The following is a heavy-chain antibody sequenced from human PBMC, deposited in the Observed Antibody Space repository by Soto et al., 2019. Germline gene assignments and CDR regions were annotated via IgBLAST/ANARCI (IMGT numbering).Heavy chain of an antibody. CDR1: GFFFSSYT. Sequence: EVQLLESGGGLVQPGGSLRLSCVGSGFFFSSYTMTWVRQAPGKGLEWVSSFSATSENTYYADSVRGRFTISRDNSKNTPFLQMNSLTAEETAMYYCAKARDQQWVRLPFDYWGQGILVIVSS. J-gene: IGHJ4*02. CDR2: FSATSENT. V-gene: IGHV3-23*01. D-gene: IGHD6-19*01. CDR3: AKARDQQWVRLPFDY.